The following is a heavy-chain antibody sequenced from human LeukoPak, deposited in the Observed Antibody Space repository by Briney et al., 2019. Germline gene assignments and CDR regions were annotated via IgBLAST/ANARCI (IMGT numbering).Heavy chain of an antibody. CDR3: ARVRSSRSYYYYMDV. CDR1: GLALIDYW. J-gene: IGHJ6*03. CDR2: ISSSSSYV. D-gene: IGHD3-10*01. V-gene: IGHV3-21*01. Sequence: GGSLRLSCSAPGLALIDYWMSWVRQARGKGLERVSSISSSSSYVYETESVKGRFTISRDNAKNSLYVQMNRLRAEDTAVYYCARVRSSRSYYYYMDVWGKGTKVTVSS.